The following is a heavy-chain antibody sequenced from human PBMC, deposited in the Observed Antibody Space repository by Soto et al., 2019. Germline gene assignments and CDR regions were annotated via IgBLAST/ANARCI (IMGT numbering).Heavy chain of an antibody. CDR2: ISGSGGST. D-gene: IGHD2-21*02. J-gene: IGHJ4*02. CDR3: AKGLLAYCGGDGYPPVGF. V-gene: IGHV3-23*01. CDR1: GFTFSSYA. Sequence: GGSLRLSCAASGFTFSSYAMSWVRQAPGKGLEWVSAISGSGGSTYYADSVKGRFTISRDNSKNTLYLQMNSLRAEDTAVYYCAKGLLAYCGGDGYPPVGFWGQGAMLAVFS.